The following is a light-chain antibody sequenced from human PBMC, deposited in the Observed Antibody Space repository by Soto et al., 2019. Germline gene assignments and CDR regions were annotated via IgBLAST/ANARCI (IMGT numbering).Light chain of an antibody. J-gene: IGKJ1*01. CDR1: QSVSSSY. Sequence: EIVLTQSPGTLSLSQGERATLSCRASQSVSSSYLAWYQQKPGQAPRLLIYGASSRATGIPDRFSGSGSGTNFTLTISRLETEEFAVYYFQQYGSSPSTFGQWTKVEIK. V-gene: IGKV3-20*01. CDR3: QQYGSSPST. CDR2: GAS.